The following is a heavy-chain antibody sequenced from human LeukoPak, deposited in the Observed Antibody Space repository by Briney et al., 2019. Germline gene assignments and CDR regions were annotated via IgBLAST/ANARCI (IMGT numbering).Heavy chain of an antibody. D-gene: IGHD2-15*01. CDR3: ARDLDVVVVAATEDGEDY. J-gene: IGHJ4*02. CDR2: INPSSGGT. Sequence: ASVKVSCKASGYTFTGYYMHWVRQAPGQGLEWMGWINPSSGGTNYAQKFQGRVTMTRDTSISTAYMELSRLRSDDTAVYYCARDLDVVVVAATEDGEDYWGQGTLVTVSS. V-gene: IGHV1-2*02. CDR1: GYTFTGYY.